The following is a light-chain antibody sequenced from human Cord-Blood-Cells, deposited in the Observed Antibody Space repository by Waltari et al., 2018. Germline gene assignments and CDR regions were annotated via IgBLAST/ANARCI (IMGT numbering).Light chain of an antibody. CDR1: QSISRY. J-gene: IGKJ3*01. CDR3: QQSYSTPFT. Sequence: DIQMTQSPSSLSASVGDRVTITCRASQSISRYLNWYQQKPGKAPKLLIYAASSLQSGVPSSFSGSGSGTDFTLTISSRQPEDFATYYCQQSYSTPFTFGPWTKVDIK. V-gene: IGKV1-39*01. CDR2: AAS.